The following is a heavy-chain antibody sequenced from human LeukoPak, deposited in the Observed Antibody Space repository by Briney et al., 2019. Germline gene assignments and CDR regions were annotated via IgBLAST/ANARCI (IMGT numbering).Heavy chain of an antibody. CDR2: IKQDGSEK. CDR3: ARSDKYGYVWGSYPRPPAFDY. Sequence: GGSLRLSCAASGFTFSSYWMSWVRQAPGKGLEWVANIKQDGSEKYYVDSVKGRFTISRDNAKNSLYLQMNSLRAEDTAVYYCARSDKYGYVWGSYPRPPAFDYWGQGTLVTVSS. D-gene: IGHD3-16*02. V-gene: IGHV3-7*03. J-gene: IGHJ4*02. CDR1: GFTFSSYW.